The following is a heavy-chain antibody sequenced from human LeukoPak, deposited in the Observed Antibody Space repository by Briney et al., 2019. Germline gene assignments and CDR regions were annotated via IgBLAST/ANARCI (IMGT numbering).Heavy chain of an antibody. CDR3: ARDARLYKWELLAY. CDR2: VSASDERT. V-gene: IGHV3-23*01. CDR1: GFTFGSYA. D-gene: IGHD1-26*01. J-gene: IGHJ4*02. Sequence: GGSLRLSCVGSGFTFGSYAMNWARQAPGKGLEWVSAVSASDERTFYADSVKGRFTISRDNSKNTVYLQMDNLRPEDTAVYYCARDARLYKWELLAYWGQGTLVTVSS.